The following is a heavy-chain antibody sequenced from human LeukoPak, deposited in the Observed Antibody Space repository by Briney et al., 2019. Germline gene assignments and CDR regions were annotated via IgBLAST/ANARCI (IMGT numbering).Heavy chain of an antibody. CDR2: IYTSGST. D-gene: IGHD6-6*01. J-gene: IGHJ4*02. CDR1: GGSISSGNY. V-gene: IGHV4-61*02. Sequence: SETLSLTCTVSGGSISSGNYWSWIRQPAGKGLEWIGRIYTSGSTNYNPSLKSRVTISVDTSKNQFSLKLSSVTAADMAVYYCAKDRIAARPGGTFDYWGQGTLVTVSS. CDR3: AKDRIAARPGGTFDY.